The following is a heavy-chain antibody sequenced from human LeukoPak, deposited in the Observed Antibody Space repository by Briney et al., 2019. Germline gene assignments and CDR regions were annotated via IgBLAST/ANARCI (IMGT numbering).Heavy chain of an antibody. CDR3: ARGSNWDSSSWYSYYDY. CDR2: IGTAGDT. CDR1: GFTFSSYD. Sequence: PGRSLRLSCAASGFTFSSYDMHWVRQATGKGLEWVSAIGTAGDTYYPGSVKGRFTISRENAKNSLYLQMNSLRAGDTAVYYCARGSNWDSSSWYSYYDYWGQGTLVTVSS. D-gene: IGHD6-13*01. V-gene: IGHV3-13*01. J-gene: IGHJ4*02.